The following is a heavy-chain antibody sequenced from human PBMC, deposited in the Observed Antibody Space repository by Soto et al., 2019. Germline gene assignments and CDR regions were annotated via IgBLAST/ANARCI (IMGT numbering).Heavy chain of an antibody. V-gene: IGHV3-30-3*01. Sequence: GGSLRLSCAASGFTFSSYAMHWVRQAPGKGLEWVAVISYDGSNKYYADSVKGRFTISRDNSKNTLYLQMNSLRAEDTAVYYYARAYCGGDCYWMDVWGQGTTVTVYS. CDR1: GFTFSSYA. CDR2: ISYDGSNK. D-gene: IGHD2-21*02. J-gene: IGHJ6*02. CDR3: ARAYCGGDCYWMDV.